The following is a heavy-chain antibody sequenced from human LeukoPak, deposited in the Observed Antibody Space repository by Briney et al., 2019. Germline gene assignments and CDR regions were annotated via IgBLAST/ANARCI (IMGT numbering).Heavy chain of an antibody. D-gene: IGHD5-12*01. V-gene: IGHV1-8*01. CDR3: ARSNRDKWLRFPFIDY. Sequence: ASVKVSCKASGYTFTSYDINWVRQATGQGLEWMGWMNPNSGNTGYAQKFQGRVTMTRNTSISTAYMELSSLRSEDTAVYYCARSNRDKWLRFPFIDYWGQGTLVTVSS. CDR2: MNPNSGNT. J-gene: IGHJ4*02. CDR1: GYTFTSYD.